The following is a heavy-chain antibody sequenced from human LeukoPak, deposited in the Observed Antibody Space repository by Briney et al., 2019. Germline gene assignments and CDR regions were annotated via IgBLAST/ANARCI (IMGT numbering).Heavy chain of an antibody. CDR1: GGSISSGDYY. CDR3: VRPYYYDSRIDP. J-gene: IGHJ5*02. CDR2: TYYNGST. D-gene: IGHD3-22*01. Sequence: SETLSLTCTVSGGSISSGDYYWSWIRQPPGKGLEWIGYTYYNGSTYYNPSLKSRVAISVDTSKNQFSLKLSSVTAADTAVYYCVRPYYYDSRIDPWGQGILVTVSS. V-gene: IGHV4-30-4*01.